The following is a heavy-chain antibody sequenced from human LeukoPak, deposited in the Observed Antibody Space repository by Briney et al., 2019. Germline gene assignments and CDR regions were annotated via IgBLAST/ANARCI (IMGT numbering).Heavy chain of an antibody. D-gene: IGHD4-23*01. Sequence: GGSLRLSCAASGFTFSSYWMSWVRQAPGKGLEWVANIKQDGSEKYYVDSVKGRFTISRDNAKNSLYLQMNSLRAEDTAVYYCARDSRGGNSYYFDSWGQGTLVTVSS. J-gene: IGHJ4*02. CDR3: ARDSRGGNSYYFDS. V-gene: IGHV3-7*01. CDR2: IKQDGSEK. CDR1: GFTFSSYW.